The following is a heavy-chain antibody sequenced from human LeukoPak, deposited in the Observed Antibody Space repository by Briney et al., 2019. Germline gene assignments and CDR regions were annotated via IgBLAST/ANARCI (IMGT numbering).Heavy chain of an antibody. V-gene: IGHV4-39*01. J-gene: IGHJ4*02. CDR3: ARQKRDYYDTSGYYFGNDY. CDR1: GDSISSTSYF. CDR2: VSYTGRT. Sequence: SETLSLTCAVSGDSISSTSYFWAWIRQPPGKGREWIGSVSYTGRTYYNPSVKSRVTLSVDTSTNQFSLKLSSVTAADAAVYYCARQKRDYYDTSGYYFGNDYWGQGTLVTVSS. D-gene: IGHD3-22*01.